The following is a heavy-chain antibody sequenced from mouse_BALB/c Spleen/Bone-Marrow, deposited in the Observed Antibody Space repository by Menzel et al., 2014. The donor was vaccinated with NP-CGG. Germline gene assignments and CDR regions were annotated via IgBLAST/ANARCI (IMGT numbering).Heavy chain of an antibody. CDR3: ARRGITRLLDY. J-gene: IGHJ2*01. V-gene: IGHV5-9-1*01. CDR1: GFTFGSYA. CDR2: ISSGGSYT. D-gene: IGHD2-4*01. Sequence: EVKLVESGGGLVKPGGSLKLSCAASGFTFGSYAMSWVRQTPEKRLEWVATISSGGSYTYYPDSAKGRFTISRDNAKNTLYLQMSSLRSEDTAMYYCARRGITRLLDYWGQGTTLTVSS.